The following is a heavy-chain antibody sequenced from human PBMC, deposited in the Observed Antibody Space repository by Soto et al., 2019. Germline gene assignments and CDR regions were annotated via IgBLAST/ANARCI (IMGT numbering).Heavy chain of an antibody. V-gene: IGHV1-69*08. CDR1: GGTFSSYT. CDR2: IIPILGIA. J-gene: IGHJ2*01. CDR3: ARESPTSWYFDL. D-gene: IGHD1-26*01. Sequence: QVQLVQSGAEVKKPGSSVKVSCKASGGTFSSYTISWVRQAPGQGLEWMGRIIPILGIANYAQKFQGRVTITADKSTSTAYMELSSLRSEDTAVFYCARESPTSWYFDLWGRGTLVTVSS.